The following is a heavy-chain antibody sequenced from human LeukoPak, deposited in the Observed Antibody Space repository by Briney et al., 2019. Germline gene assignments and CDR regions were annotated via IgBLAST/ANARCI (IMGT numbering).Heavy chain of an antibody. CDR3: ARALWFGGVFDY. J-gene: IGHJ4*02. D-gene: IGHD3-10*01. CDR1: GGSISIYY. Sequence: SETLSLTCTVSGGSISIYYWSWIRQPPGKGLEWIGYIYYSGSTNYNPSLKSRVTISVDTSKNQFSLKLSSVTAADTAVYYCARALWFGGVFDYWGQGTLVTVSS. V-gene: IGHV4-59*01. CDR2: IYYSGST.